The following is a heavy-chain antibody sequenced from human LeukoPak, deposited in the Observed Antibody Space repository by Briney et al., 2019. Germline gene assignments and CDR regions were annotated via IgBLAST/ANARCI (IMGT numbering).Heavy chain of an antibody. V-gene: IGHV1-2*02. Sequence: ASVKVSCRASGYTFTGYYMHWVRQAPGQGLEWMGWINPNSGGTSYAQKFQGRVTMTRDTSISTAYMELSRLRSDDTAVYYCARLVVVAATGSNWFDPWGQGTLVTVSS. D-gene: IGHD2-15*01. J-gene: IGHJ5*02. CDR2: INPNSGGT. CDR1: GYTFTGYY. CDR3: ARLVVVAATGSNWFDP.